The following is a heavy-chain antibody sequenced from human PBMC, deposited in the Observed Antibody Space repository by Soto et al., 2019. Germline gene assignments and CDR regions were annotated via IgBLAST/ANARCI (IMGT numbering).Heavy chain of an antibody. J-gene: IGHJ4*02. CDR1: GFTFSHYG. Sequence: GGSLRLSCAASGFTFSHYGMDWVRQAPGKGLEWVAGVWHDASKEYYADSVKGRFTVSRDNSKNIVYLEMDSLRVEDTARYYCVRDSDVTSLFSNFDFWGQRVLVTVPS. V-gene: IGHV3-33*01. CDR3: VRDSDVTSLFSNFDF. CDR2: VWHDASKE. D-gene: IGHD3-10*01.